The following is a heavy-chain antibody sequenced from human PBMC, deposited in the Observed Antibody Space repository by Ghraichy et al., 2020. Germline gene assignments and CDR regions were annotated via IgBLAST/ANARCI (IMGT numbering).Heavy chain of an antibody. V-gene: IGHV4-59*01. D-gene: IGHD1-26*01. CDR3: ATGILGADYFFDY. CDR2: IYYSGST. J-gene: IGHJ4*02. CDR1: GDSISSYS. Sequence: SETLSLTCTVSGDSISSYSWSWIRQPPGKGLEWIGYIYYSGSTKYNPSLKSRVTISADTSKNQVYLKVRSVTAADTAVYYCATGILGADYFFDYWCQGRLVTVSP.